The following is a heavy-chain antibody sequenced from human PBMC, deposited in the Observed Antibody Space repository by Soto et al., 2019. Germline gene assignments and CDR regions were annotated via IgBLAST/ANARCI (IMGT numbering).Heavy chain of an antibody. CDR3: ARHGATYYDILTGYLPYYYYMDV. J-gene: IGHJ6*03. D-gene: IGHD3-9*01. Sequence: GESLKISSKGSGYSFTSYWIGWVRQMPGKGLEWMGIIYPGDSDTRYSPSFQGQVTISADKSISTAYLQWSSLKASDTAMYYCARHGATYYDILTGYLPYYYYMDVWGKGTTVTVSS. CDR1: GYSFTSYW. CDR2: IYPGDSDT. V-gene: IGHV5-51*01.